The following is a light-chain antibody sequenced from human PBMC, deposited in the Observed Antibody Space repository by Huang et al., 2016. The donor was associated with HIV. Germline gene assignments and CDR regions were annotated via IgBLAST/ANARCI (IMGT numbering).Light chain of an antibody. CDR3: MQSIHLRT. CDR2: KVS. V-gene: IGKV2-29*02. CDR1: QSLLHSDGKTC. J-gene: IGKJ2*02. Sequence: IVMTQTLLPLSVTPGKPATISCKSNQSLLHSDGKTCFYCCLQRPGQSPQLLISKVSSRSSGEPDRFSVSGSGTDFTRRISQVEAGDVGVYYYMQSIHLRTLGQRNKHGIK.